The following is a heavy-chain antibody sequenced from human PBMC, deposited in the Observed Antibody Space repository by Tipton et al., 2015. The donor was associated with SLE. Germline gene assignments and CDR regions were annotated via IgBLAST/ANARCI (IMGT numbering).Heavy chain of an antibody. J-gene: IGHJ4*02. Sequence: VQLVQSGGGVVQPGRSLRLSCAASGFTFSSYSMNWVRQAPGKGLEWVSSISSSSSYIYYADSVKGRFTISRDDAKNSLYLQMNSLRAEDTAVYYCARDQEGYFDYWGQGTLVTVSS. CDR2: ISSSSSYI. CDR3: ARDQEGYFDY. V-gene: IGHV3-21*01. CDR1: GFTFSSYS.